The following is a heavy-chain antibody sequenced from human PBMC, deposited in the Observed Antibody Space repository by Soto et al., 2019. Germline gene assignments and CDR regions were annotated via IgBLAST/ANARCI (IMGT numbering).Heavy chain of an antibody. Sequence: LRLSCEASGFTFSGFDMHWVRQPTGKDLEWVSSIGTAGDTYYAVSVKGRFTISRDNAKSSLSLQMNSLRAGDMAVYFCAKSQEIGTHFFDSWGQGTQVTVSS. CDR2: IGTAGDT. CDR3: AKSQEIGTHFFDS. J-gene: IGHJ4*02. V-gene: IGHV3-13*01. D-gene: IGHD6-13*01. CDR1: GFTFSGFD.